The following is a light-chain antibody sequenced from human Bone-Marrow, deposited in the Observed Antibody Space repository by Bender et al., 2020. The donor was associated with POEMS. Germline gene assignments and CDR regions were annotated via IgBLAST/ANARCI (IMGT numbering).Light chain of an antibody. J-gene: IGLJ3*02. V-gene: IGLV1-44*01. CDR3: SSWDDSLNGWV. CDR2: SNN. CDR1: NFGNNA. Sequence: NFGNNAANWYQHVPGTAPKLLIYSNNQRPSGVPDRFSASTSGASASLAISGLHSDDEADYYCSSWDDSLNGWVFGGGTKLTVL.